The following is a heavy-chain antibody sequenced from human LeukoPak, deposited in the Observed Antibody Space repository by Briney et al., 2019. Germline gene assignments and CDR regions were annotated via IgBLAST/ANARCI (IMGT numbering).Heavy chain of an antibody. J-gene: IGHJ4*02. D-gene: IGHD3-22*01. CDR3: ARDLDYYDSSGYYSPNY. Sequence: ASVKVSCKASGYTFTGYYMHWVRQAPGQGLEWMGRINPNSGGTNYAQKVQGRVTMTRDTSISTAYMELSRLRSDDTAVYYCARDLDYYDSSGYYSPNYWGQGTLVTVSS. CDR2: INPNSGGT. V-gene: IGHV1-2*06. CDR1: GYTFTGYY.